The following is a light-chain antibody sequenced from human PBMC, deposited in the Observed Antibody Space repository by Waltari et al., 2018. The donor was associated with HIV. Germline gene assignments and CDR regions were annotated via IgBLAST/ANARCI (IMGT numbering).Light chain of an antibody. CDR1: DIGSES. CDR2: DDD. V-gene: IGLV3-21*04. CDR3: QVWDYNSDHVV. J-gene: IGLJ2*01. Sequence: SYVLTQPPLVSVAPGTTATVPCGGDDIGSESVHWYQQKPGQAPVVVIFDDDDRPSGIPERCSGSKSGNTATLTISRAEAGDEADYYCQVWDYNSDHVVFGGGTKLTVL.